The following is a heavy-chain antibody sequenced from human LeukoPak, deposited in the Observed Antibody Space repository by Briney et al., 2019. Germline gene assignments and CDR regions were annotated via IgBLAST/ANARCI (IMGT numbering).Heavy chain of an antibody. CDR2: IYHSGST. V-gene: IGHV4-30-2*01. Sequence: SETLSLTCAVSGGSISSGGYSWSWIRQPPGTGLERVGYIYHSGSTYYNPSLKSRVTISVDRSKNQFSLQLSSVTAADTAVYYCARGGEYCSGRSCYLVDPWGQGTLVTVSS. CDR1: GGSISSGGYS. D-gene: IGHD2-15*01. CDR3: ARGGEYCSGRSCYLVDP. J-gene: IGHJ5*02.